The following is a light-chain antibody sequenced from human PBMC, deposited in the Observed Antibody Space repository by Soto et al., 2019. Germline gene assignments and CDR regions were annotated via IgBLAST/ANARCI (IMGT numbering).Light chain of an antibody. Sequence: IKMTQSPSTLSASVGDRVTITCRASQSISSWLAWYQQKPGKAPNLLIHKASSLESGVSGRFSGSGSGTEFTLTINSLQSEDSAVYYCQQHNQWPITFRQGTRL. CDR3: QQHNQWPIT. V-gene: IGKV1-5*03. CDR2: KAS. CDR1: QSISSW. J-gene: IGKJ5*01.